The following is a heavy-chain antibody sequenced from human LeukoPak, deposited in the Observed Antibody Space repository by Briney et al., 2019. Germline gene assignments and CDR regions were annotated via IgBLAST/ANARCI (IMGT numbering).Heavy chain of an antibody. Sequence: ASVKVSCKASGYTFTTYYIHWVRQAPGQGLEWMGWISGYNGDTNYAQSLQGRVTMTIDTSTSTAYMELRSLRSDDTAVYFCARERRWYYYFDYWGQGTLVTVSS. CDR3: ARERRWYYYFDY. CDR1: GYTFTTYY. D-gene: IGHD4-23*01. J-gene: IGHJ4*02. CDR2: ISGYNGDT. V-gene: IGHV1-18*04.